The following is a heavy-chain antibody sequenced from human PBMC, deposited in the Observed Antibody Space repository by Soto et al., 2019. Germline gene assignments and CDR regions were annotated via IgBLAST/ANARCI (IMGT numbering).Heavy chain of an antibody. CDR2: ISAYNGNT. CDR3: AITTTMEYYFDY. D-gene: IGHD4-17*01. CDR1: GYTFTSYG. Sequence: SVKVSCKASGYTFTSYGISWVRQAPGQGLEWMGWISAYNGNTNYAQKLQGRVTMTTDTSTSTAYMELRSLRSDDTAVYYCAITTTMEYYFDYWGQGTLVTVSS. V-gene: IGHV1-18*04. J-gene: IGHJ4*02.